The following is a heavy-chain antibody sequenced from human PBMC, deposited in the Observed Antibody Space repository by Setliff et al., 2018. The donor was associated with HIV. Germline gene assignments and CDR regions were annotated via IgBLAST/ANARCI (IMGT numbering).Heavy chain of an antibody. Sequence: PSETLSLTCSVSGGSISNFYWSWIRQSPGKGLEWIGYIHTNRGTKTNLSLKTRATVSLDTSKNQFFLRLTSVTATDTAIYYCARHPREEPERNYKFDSWGQGTLVTVSS. CDR1: GGSISNFY. J-gene: IGHJ4*02. D-gene: IGHD1-7*01. CDR3: ARHPREEPERNYKFDS. V-gene: IGHV4-4*09. CDR2: IHTNRGT.